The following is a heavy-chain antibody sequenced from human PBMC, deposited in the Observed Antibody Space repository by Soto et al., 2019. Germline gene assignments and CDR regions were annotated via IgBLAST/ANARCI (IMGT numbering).Heavy chain of an antibody. J-gene: IGHJ6*03. CDR2: ISYTGST. D-gene: IGHD1-1*01. V-gene: IGHV4-59*11. Sequence: SETLSLTCTVSGGSSSGHYWSWIRQPPGKGLEWVGYISYTGSTNYNPSLKSRATISADTSKNLFSLRLSSVTAADTAIYYCARDPDWKNKYYMDVWGKGTTVTVSS. CDR3: ARDPDWKNKYYMDV. CDR1: GGSSSGHY.